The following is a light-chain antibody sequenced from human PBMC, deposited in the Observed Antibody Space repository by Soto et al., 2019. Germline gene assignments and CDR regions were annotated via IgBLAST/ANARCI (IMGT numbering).Light chain of an antibody. V-gene: IGLV2-8*01. Sequence: QSVLTQPPSASGSPGQSVTISCTGTSSDVGGYDYVSWYQRHPGKAPKLLIYEVSKWPSGVPDRFSGSKSGNTASLTVSGLQADDEADYYCSSYAGTNAYVLFGGGTKLTVL. CDR2: EVS. CDR1: SSDVGGYDY. J-gene: IGLJ2*01. CDR3: SSYAGTNAYVL.